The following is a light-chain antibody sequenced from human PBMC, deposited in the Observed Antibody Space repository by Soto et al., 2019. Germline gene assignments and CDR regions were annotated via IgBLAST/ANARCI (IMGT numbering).Light chain of an antibody. V-gene: IGKV3-20*01. CDR1: QSVSSSY. J-gene: IGKJ1*01. CDR2: GTS. CDR3: QQYGTSPRT. Sequence: EIVLTQSPATLSLSPGERATLSCRASQSVSSSYLAWYQQKPGQAPRLIIYGTSSRATGIPDRFSGSGSGTDFTLTISRLEPEDFAVYYCQQYGTSPRTFGQGTKVEIK.